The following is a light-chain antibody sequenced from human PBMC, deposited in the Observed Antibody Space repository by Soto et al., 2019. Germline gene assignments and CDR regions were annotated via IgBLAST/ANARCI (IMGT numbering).Light chain of an antibody. CDR1: QSVSSN. CDR2: GAS. J-gene: IGKJ3*01. CDR3: QQYNNWPRSFT. Sequence: EIVMTQYPATLSVSPGERATLSCRASQSVSSNLAWYQQKPGQAPRLLIYGASTRATGIPARFSGSGSGTEFTLTISSLQSEDFAVYYCQQYNNWPRSFTFGPGTKVDIK. V-gene: IGKV3-15*01.